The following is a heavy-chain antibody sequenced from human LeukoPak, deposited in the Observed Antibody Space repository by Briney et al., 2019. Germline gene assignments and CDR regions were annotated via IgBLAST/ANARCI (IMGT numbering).Heavy chain of an antibody. V-gene: IGHV4-59*01. D-gene: IGHD6-19*01. CDR1: GGSISSYY. CDR2: IYYSGST. CDR3: ANSGPGYFQH. Sequence: SETLSLTCTASGGSISSYYWSWIRQPPGKGLEWIGYIYYSGSTNYNPSLKSRVTISVDTSKNQFSLKLSSVTAADTAVYYCANSGPGYFQHWGQGTLVTVSS. J-gene: IGHJ1*01.